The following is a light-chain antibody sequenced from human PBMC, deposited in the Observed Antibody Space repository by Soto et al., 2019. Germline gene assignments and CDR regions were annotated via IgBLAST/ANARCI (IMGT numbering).Light chain of an antibody. V-gene: IGLV2-14*01. J-gene: IGLJ2*01. CDR1: STDVGRSNY. Sequence: QSVLTQPASVSGSPGQSITISCTGTSTDVGRSNYVSWYQQHPGKAPKLLIYEVSSRPSGVSNRFSGSKSGNTASLTISGLQADDEADYYCSSYTSTTTLVVFGGGTKVTVL. CDR2: EVS. CDR3: SSYTSTTTLVV.